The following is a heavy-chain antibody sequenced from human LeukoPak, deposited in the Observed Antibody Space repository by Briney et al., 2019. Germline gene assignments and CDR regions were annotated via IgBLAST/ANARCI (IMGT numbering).Heavy chain of an antibody. CDR2: ISSSGSTL. V-gene: IGHV3-48*03. CDR3: ARTDISQLGFDY. D-gene: IGHD6-6*01. Sequence: GGSLRLSCAASGFTFSSYEMNWVRQAPGKGLEWVSYISSSGSTLYYADAVKGRFTISRDNAKNSLYLQMNSLRAEDTAVYYCARTDISQLGFDYWGQGTLVTVSS. J-gene: IGHJ4*02. CDR1: GFTFSSYE.